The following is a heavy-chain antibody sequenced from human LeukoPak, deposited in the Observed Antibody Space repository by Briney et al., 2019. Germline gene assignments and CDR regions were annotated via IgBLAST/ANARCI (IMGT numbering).Heavy chain of an antibody. J-gene: IGHJ4*02. Sequence: ASVKVSCKASGYTFTGYSMHWVRQAPGQGLEWLGWINPNSGGTYYAQKFQGWVTMTRDTSISTAYMELSRLRSDDTAVYYCARGYPGYFDYWGQGTLVTVSS. V-gene: IGHV1-2*04. CDR2: INPNSGGT. D-gene: IGHD3-16*02. CDR1: GYTFTGYS. CDR3: ARGYPGYFDY.